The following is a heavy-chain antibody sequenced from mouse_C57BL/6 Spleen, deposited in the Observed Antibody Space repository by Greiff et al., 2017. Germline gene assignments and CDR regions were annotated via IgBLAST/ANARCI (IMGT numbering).Heavy chain of an antibody. CDR3: AREGNYSNSLYAMDY. CDR2: IDPSDSET. Sequence: QVQLKQPGAELVRPGSSVKLSCKASGYTFTSYWMHWVKQRPIQGLEWIGNIDPSDSETHYNQKFKDKATLTVDKSSSTAYMQLSSLTSEDSAVYYCAREGNYSNSLYAMDYWGQGTSVTVSS. V-gene: IGHV1-52*01. J-gene: IGHJ4*01. D-gene: IGHD2-5*01. CDR1: GYTFTSYW.